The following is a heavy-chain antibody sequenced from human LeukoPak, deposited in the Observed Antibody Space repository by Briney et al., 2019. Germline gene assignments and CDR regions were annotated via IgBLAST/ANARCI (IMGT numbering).Heavy chain of an antibody. Sequence: ASVKVSCKTSGYTFTTYGVSWVRQAPGQGLEWMGWISGYNGNTNYAQNLQGRVTMTTDTSTSTAYMELRSLRSDDTAMYYCARGDWAPEYWGQGTLVTVSS. CDR1: GYTFTTYG. D-gene: IGHD3-9*01. J-gene: IGHJ4*02. CDR2: ISGYNGNT. CDR3: ARGDWAPEY. V-gene: IGHV1-18*01.